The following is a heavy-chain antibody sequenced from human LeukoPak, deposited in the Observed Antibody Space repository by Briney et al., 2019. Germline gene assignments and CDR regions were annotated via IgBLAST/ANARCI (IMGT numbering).Heavy chain of an antibody. D-gene: IGHD6-6*01. CDR2: ISYDGSNK. V-gene: IGHV3-30*04. Sequence: GGSLRLSCAASGFTFSSYAMHWVRQAPGKGLEWVAVISYDGSNKYYADSVKGRFTISRDNSKNTLYLQMNSLRAEDTAVYYCARAPTVFSSSSTNWFDPWGQGTLVSVSS. CDR3: ARAPTVFSSSSTNWFDP. J-gene: IGHJ5*02. CDR1: GFTFSSYA.